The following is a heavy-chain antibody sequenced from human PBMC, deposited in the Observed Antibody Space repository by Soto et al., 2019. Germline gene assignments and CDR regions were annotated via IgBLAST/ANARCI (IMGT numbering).Heavy chain of an antibody. CDR3: ARSYCTNGVCYSSYYYYMDV. V-gene: IGHV1-69*02. J-gene: IGHJ6*03. Sequence: SVKVSCKASGGTFSSYTISWVRQAPGQGLEWMGRIIPVLGIANYAQKFQGRVTITADKSTSTAYMELSSLRSEDTAVYYCARSYCTNGVCYSSYYYYMDVWGKGTTVTVSS. CDR1: GGTFSSYT. D-gene: IGHD2-8*01. CDR2: IIPVLGIA.